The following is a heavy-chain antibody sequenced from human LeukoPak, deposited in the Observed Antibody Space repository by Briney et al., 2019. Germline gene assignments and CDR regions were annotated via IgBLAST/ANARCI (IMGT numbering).Heavy chain of an antibody. CDR2: IRYDRTNK. D-gene: IGHD3-16*01. CDR1: GFTLSTYG. Sequence: GGSLRLSCAASGFTLSTYGMHWVRQAPGKGLQWVSFIRYDRTNKYYADSVKGRFTISRDNSKNTLYLQMNSLRAEDTAVYYCAKELLALSAYPASLDYWGQGTLVTVSS. CDR3: AKELLALSAYPASLDY. V-gene: IGHV3-30*02. J-gene: IGHJ4*02.